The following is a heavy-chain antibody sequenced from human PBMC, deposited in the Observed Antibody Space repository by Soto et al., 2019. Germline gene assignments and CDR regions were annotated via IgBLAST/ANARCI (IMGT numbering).Heavy chain of an antibody. D-gene: IGHD3-16*02. Sequence: GGSLRLSCAASGFTFDDYAMHWVRQAPGKGLEWVSGISWNSGSIGYADSVKGRFTISRDNAKNSLYLQMNSLRAEDTALYYCASMITFGGVIEYYFDYWGQGALVTVSS. CDR1: GFTFDDYA. J-gene: IGHJ4*02. CDR3: ASMITFGGVIEYYFDY. CDR2: ISWNSGSI. V-gene: IGHV3-9*01.